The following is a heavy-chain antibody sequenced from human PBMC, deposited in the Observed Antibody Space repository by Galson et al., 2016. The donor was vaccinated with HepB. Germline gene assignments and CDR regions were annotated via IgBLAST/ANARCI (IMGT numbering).Heavy chain of an antibody. CDR2: ISGSGSST. CDR1: GFTFSTYA. CDR3: ARGRRAGSSGWYEFFDY. J-gene: IGHJ4*02. D-gene: IGHD6-19*01. V-gene: IGHV3-23*01. Sequence: SLRLSCAASGFTFSTYAMTWVRQAPGKGLEWVSGISGSGSSTYYADAVRDRFTMSRDNSKNMLSLQMNSLRAEDTAVYYCARGRRAGSSGWYEFFDYWGQGTLVTVSS.